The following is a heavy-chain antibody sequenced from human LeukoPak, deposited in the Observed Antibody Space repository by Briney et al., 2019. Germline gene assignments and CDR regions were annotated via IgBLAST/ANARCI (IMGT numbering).Heavy chain of an antibody. D-gene: IGHD2-2*01. CDR1: GFTFSSYW. CDR3: ARGGSTNIYYYYAMDV. J-gene: IGHJ6*02. Sequence: EPGGSLRLSCAASGFTFSSYWMSWVRQPPGKGLEWVANIKQDANEKYYVDSVKGRFTISRDNAKNSVYLQMNSLRAEDTAVYYCARGGSTNIYYYYAMDVWGQGTTVTVSS. CDR2: IKQDANEK. V-gene: IGHV3-7*01.